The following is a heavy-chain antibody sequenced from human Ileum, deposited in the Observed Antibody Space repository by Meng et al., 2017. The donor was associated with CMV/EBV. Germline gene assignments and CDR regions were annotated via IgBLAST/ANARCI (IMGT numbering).Heavy chain of an antibody. D-gene: IGHD3-10*01. V-gene: IGHV3-30*14. CDR3: ARETMVRGPHDY. CDR2: ISSDGSNQ. CDR1: GVMFSNYA. Sequence: SCAASGVMFSNYAIHWVRQAPGKGLEWVGVISSDGSNQYYADSVRGRFTISRDNPRNTLYLQMNSLRPEDTAVYYCARETMVRGPHDYWGQGTLVTVSS. J-gene: IGHJ4*02.